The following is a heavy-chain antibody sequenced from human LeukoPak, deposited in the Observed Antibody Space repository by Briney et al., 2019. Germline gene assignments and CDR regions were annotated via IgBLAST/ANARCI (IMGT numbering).Heavy chain of an antibody. Sequence: SWIRQPPGKGLEWIGYIYHSGSTYYNPSLKSRVTISVDRSKNQFSLKLSSVTAADTAVYYCARVRRAFDIWGQGTMVTVSS. V-gene: IGHV4-30-2*01. J-gene: IGHJ3*02. D-gene: IGHD5-24*01. CDR2: IYHSGST. CDR3: ARVRRAFDI.